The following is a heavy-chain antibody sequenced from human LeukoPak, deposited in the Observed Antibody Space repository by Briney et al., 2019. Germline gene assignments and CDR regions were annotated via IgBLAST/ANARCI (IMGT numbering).Heavy chain of an antibody. J-gene: IGHJ6*02. Sequence: GGPLRLPCGVSGFPFSKYAVLGVPRAPGKGLEWVAFISQEGRSDYLADSVKGRFTISRDNSKNTLYPQMNSLSVEDSAMYLCARPPRELVTYYHGLDVWGQGATVIVSS. V-gene: IGHV3-30*04. D-gene: IGHD2-21*02. CDR2: ISQEGRSD. CDR3: ARPPRELVTYYHGLDV. CDR1: GFPFSKYA.